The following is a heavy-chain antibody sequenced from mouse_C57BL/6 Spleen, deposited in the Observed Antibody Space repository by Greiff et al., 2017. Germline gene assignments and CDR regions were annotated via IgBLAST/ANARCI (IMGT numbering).Heavy chain of an antibody. CDR2: IYPGDGDT. CDR1: GYAFSSSW. CDR3: ASLYYGSGYAMDY. Sequence: QVQLQQSGPELVKPGASVKISCKASGYAFSSSWMNWVKQRPGKGLEWIGRIYPGDGDTNYNGKFKGKATLTADKSSSTAYMQLSSLTSEDSAVYFGASLYYGSGYAMDYWGQGTSVTVSS. J-gene: IGHJ4*01. V-gene: IGHV1-82*01. D-gene: IGHD1-1*01.